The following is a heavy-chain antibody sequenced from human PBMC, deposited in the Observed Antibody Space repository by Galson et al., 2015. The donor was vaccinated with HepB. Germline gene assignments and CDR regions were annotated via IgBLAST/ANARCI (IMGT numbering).Heavy chain of an antibody. CDR2: ISYDGSNK. J-gene: IGHJ4*02. V-gene: IGHV3-30*18. CDR3: AKDPRGSSTSCLDY. Sequence: SLRLSCAASGFTFSSYGMHWVRQAPGKGLEWVAVISYDGSNKYYADSVKGRFTISRDNSKDTLYLQMNSLRAEDTAVYYCAKDPRGSSTSCLDYWGQGTLVTVSS. D-gene: IGHD2-2*01. CDR1: GFTFSSYG.